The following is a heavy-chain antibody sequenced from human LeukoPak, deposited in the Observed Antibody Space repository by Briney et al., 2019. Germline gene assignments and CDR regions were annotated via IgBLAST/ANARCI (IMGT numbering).Heavy chain of an antibody. Sequence: GGSLRLSRAASGFTFSSYSMNWVRQAPGKGLEWVSSISSSGSYIYYADSVKGRFTISRDNAKNSLYLQMNSLRAEDTAVYYCASDRNYYESSGYLDYWGQGTLVTVSS. J-gene: IGHJ4*02. CDR3: ASDRNYYESSGYLDY. V-gene: IGHV3-21*01. CDR2: ISSSGSYI. D-gene: IGHD3-22*01. CDR1: GFTFSSYS.